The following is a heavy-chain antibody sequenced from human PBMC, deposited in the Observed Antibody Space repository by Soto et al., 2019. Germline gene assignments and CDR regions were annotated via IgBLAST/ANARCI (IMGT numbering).Heavy chain of an antibody. CDR3: ARGKGTIVVVPAATGGTYSNYGMVFRSNWFDP. CDR1: GGSFSGYY. J-gene: IGHJ5*02. Sequence: QVQLQQWGAGLLKPSETLSLTCAVYGGSFSGYYWSWIRQPPGKGLEWIGEINHSGSTNYNPSLKSRVTISVDTSKNQFSLKLSSVTAADTAVYYCARGKGTIVVVPAATGGTYSNYGMVFRSNWFDPWGQGTLVTVSS. CDR2: INHSGST. V-gene: IGHV4-34*01. D-gene: IGHD2-2*01.